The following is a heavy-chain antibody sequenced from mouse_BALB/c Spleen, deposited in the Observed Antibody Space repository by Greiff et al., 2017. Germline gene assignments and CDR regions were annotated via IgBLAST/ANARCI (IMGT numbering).Heavy chain of an antibody. Sequence: QVQLKESGAELVRPGTSVKISCKASGYAFTNYWLGWVKQRPGHGLEWIGDIYPGSGNTYYNEKFKGKATLTADKSSSTVYMQLSSLTSEDSAVYFCASGTAAMDYWGQGTSVTVSS. CDR1: GYAFTNYW. CDR2: IYPGSGNT. J-gene: IGHJ4*01. D-gene: IGHD4-1*01. CDR3: ASGTAAMDY. V-gene: IGHV1-63*01.